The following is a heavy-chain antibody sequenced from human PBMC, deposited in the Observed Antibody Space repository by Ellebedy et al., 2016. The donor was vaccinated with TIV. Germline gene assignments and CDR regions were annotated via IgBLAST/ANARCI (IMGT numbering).Heavy chain of an antibody. CDR3: VGLRYFDWLYIWFDP. CDR2: VSHSGTS. D-gene: IGHD3-9*01. Sequence: SETLSLTCSVSGGSIDNDNYYWAWIRKSPGKGLEWIATVSHSGTSYYSPSLQSRVSVSLDTPKSQFSLTLNSVTAADTAFYYCVGLRYFDWLYIWFDPWGQGTLVTVSS. J-gene: IGHJ5*02. V-gene: IGHV4-39*01. CDR1: GGSIDNDNYY.